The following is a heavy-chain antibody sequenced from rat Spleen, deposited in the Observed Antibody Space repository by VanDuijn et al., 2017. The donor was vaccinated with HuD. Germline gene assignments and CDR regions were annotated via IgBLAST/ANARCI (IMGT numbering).Heavy chain of an antibody. CDR2: IWGNGNT. Sequence: QVQXXESGPGXXXPSXXLSXXXTVXXXSLXXYGVXWVRXXXGKGLEWMGVIWGNGNTNYNSALKSRLGISRDTSKSQVFLKMNSLQAEDTAFYFCVRERVPGFAFYFDYWGQGVMVTVSS. V-gene: IGHV2-13*01. CDR1: XXSLXXYG. CDR3: VRERVPGFAFYFDY. D-gene: IGHD1-4*01. J-gene: IGHJ2*01.